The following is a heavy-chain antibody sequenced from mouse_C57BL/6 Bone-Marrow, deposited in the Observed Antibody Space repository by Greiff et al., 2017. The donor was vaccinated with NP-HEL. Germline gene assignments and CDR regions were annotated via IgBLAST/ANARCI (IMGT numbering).Heavy chain of an antibody. D-gene: IGHD2-4*01. CDR2: INPNNGGT. Sequence: VHVKQSGPELVKPGASVKMSCKASGYTFTDYNMHWVKQSHGKSLEWIGYINPNNGGTSYNQKFKGKATLTVNKSSSTAYMELRSLTSEDSAVYYCAIFYDYDERAMDYWGQGTSVTVSS. J-gene: IGHJ4*01. V-gene: IGHV1-22*01. CDR3: AIFYDYDERAMDY. CDR1: GYTFTDYN.